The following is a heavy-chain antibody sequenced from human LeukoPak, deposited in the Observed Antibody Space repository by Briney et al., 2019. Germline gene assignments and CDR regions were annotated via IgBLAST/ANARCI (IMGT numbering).Heavy chain of an antibody. D-gene: IGHD3-22*01. CDR2: IYTRGST. Sequence: SETLSLTCTVSGGSISSYYWSWIRQPAGKGLQWIGHIYTRGSTNYNPSLKSRVTMSVDTSKNQFSLKLSSVTAADTAVYYCARGYEYYDSSGYVYDYWGQGTLVTVSS. V-gene: IGHV4-4*07. J-gene: IGHJ4*02. CDR1: GGSISSYY. CDR3: ARGYEYYDSSGYVYDY.